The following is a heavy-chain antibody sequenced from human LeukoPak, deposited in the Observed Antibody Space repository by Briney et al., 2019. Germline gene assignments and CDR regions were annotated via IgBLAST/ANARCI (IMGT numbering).Heavy chain of an antibody. V-gene: IGHV3-23*01. J-gene: IGHJ6*04. CDR1: GFTFSGYA. D-gene: IGHD4-11*01. CDR3: AKEDLYTGMHV. CDR2: ISDSGGFT. Sequence: GGSLRLSCAASGFTFSGYAMSWVRQAPGKGLKWVSAISDSGGFTYYGDSVKGRFTISRDNSKNRVYLQMNSLRAEDTAVYYCAKEDLYTGMHVWGKGATVTVSS.